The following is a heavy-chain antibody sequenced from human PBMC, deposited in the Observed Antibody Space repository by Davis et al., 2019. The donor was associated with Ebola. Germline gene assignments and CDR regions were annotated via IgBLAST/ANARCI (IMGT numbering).Heavy chain of an antibody. D-gene: IGHD3-10*01. V-gene: IGHV4-61*08. CDR2: IYYSGST. J-gene: IGHJ6*03. CDR1: GGSISSGGYS. CDR3: ARSPSGRGYSYGPYYYGSGTNYYYMDV. Sequence: PSETLSLTCAVSGGSISSGGYSWSWIRQPPGKGLEWIGYIYYSGSTNYNPSLKSRVTISVDTSKNQFSLKLSSVTAADTAVYYCARSPSGRGYSYGPYYYGSGTNYYYMDVWGKGTTVTVSS.